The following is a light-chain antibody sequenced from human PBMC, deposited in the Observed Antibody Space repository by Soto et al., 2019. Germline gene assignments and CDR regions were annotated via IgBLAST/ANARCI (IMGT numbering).Light chain of an antibody. V-gene: IGKV3-11*01. CDR3: QQRATWPAFT. J-gene: IGKJ3*01. CDR2: DAS. CDR1: QNVRTY. Sequence: EIVLTQSPATLSLSPGDRATLSCRASQNVRTYLGWYQQKPGQAPRLLIYDASNRATGIPARFSGSGSGTDFTLTISSLAPEDFAVYYCQQRATWPAFTFGPGTKVDLK.